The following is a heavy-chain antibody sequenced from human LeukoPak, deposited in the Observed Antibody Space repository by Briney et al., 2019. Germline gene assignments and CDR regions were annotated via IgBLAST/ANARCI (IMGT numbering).Heavy chain of an antibody. D-gene: IGHD1-26*01. CDR3: ARHDVVGATTPDY. V-gene: IGHV4-39*01. CDR1: GGSISSSSYY. J-gene: IGHJ4*02. CDR2: IYYSGST. Sequence: PSETLSLTCTVSGGSISSSSYYWGWIRQPPGKGLEWIGSIYYSGSTYYNPSLKSRVTISVDTSKNQFSLKLSSVTAADTAVYYCARHDVVGATTPDYWGQGTLVTVSS.